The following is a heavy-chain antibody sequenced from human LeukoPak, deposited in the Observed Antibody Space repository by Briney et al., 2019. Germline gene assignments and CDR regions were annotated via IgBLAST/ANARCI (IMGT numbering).Heavy chain of an antibody. CDR1: GFTFSSYG. Sequence: GGSLRLSCAASGFTFSSYGMHWVRQDPGRGLGWVAFIRYDGSNKYYADSVKGRFTISRDNSKNTLYLQMNSLRVEDTAVYYCARVVLRFLEWSETNWFDPWGQGTLVTVSS. J-gene: IGHJ5*02. CDR2: IRYDGSNK. V-gene: IGHV3-30*02. D-gene: IGHD3-3*01. CDR3: ARVVLRFLEWSETNWFDP.